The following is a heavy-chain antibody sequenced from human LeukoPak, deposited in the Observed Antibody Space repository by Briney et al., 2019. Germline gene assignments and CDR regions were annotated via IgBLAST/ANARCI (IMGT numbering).Heavy chain of an antibody. CDR3: TTDFSHFDFSSGFYSY. Sequence: PGGSLRLSCAASGFGFSTAWMVWVRQSPGKGLEWVGRIKSNVDDDEKADYAAPVKGRFVMSRDDSQNVLYLQMNSLKTDDTAVYYCTTDFSHFDFSSGFYSYWGQGVLVTVSS. CDR1: GFGFSTAW. J-gene: IGHJ4*02. CDR2: IKSNVDDDEKA. D-gene: IGHD3-3*01. V-gene: IGHV3-15*01.